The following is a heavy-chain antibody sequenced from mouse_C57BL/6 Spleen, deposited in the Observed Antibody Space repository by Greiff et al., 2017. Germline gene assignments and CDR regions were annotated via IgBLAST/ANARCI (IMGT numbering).Heavy chain of an antibody. J-gene: IGHJ1*03. V-gene: IGHV1-80*01. CDR2: IYPGDGDT. CDR3: ARSAPITTVPWYFDV. D-gene: IGHD1-1*01. CDR1: GYAFSSYW. Sequence: QVQLQQSGAELVKPGASVKISCKASGYAFSSYWMNWVKQRPGKGLEWIGQIYPGDGDTNYNGKFKGKATLTADKSSSTAYMQLSSLTSEDSAVYFCARSAPITTVPWYFDVWGTGTTVTVSS.